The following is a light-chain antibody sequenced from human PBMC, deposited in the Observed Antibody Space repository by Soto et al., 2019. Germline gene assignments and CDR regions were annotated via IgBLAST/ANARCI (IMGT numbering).Light chain of an antibody. CDR1: QSVSSN. J-gene: IGKJ4*01. V-gene: IGKV3-15*01. Sequence: GMWMSAVTVCVAKGESANLGCRASQSVSSNLAWYQQRPGQAPRLLIYGASTRATGIPARFSGSGSGTEFTLTSSSLQPEDFATYYCQRYNNWPLTFCGGTKVDIK. CDR3: QRYNNWPLT. CDR2: GAS.